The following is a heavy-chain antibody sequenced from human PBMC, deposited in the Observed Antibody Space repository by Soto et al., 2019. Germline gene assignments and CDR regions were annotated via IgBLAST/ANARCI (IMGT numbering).Heavy chain of an antibody. CDR3: ARDTDATGIVVVPAAIPYYYYGMDV. J-gene: IGHJ6*02. D-gene: IGHD2-2*01. CDR2: ISSSSSYI. V-gene: IGHV3-21*01. CDR1: GFTFSSYS. Sequence: GGSLRLSCAASGFTFSSYSMNWVRQAPGKGLEWVSSISSSSSYIYYADSVKGRFTISRDNAKNSLYLQMNSLRAEDTAVYYCARDTDATGIVVVPAAIPYYYYGMDVWGQGTTVTVSS.